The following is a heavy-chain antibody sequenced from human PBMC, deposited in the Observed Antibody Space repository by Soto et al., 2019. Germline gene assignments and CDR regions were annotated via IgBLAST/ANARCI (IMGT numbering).Heavy chain of an antibody. CDR3: ARGELWWGY. Sequence: QVQLLESGPGLVKPSQTLSLTCTVSGGSINRGGDYWNWIRQHPGKGLEWIGYIHHSGSTFYNPSLESRSIISVDTSNNQFSLKLSSVTAADTAIYYCARGELWWGYWGLGTLVTVSS. CDR2: IHHSGST. V-gene: IGHV4-31*03. D-gene: IGHD2-21*01. CDR1: GGSINRGGDY. J-gene: IGHJ4*02.